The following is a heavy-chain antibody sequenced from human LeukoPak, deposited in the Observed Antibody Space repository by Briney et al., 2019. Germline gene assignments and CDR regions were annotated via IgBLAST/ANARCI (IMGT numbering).Heavy chain of an antibody. CDR3: ARDWVRGYGSGSYYSPYYYYGMDV. CDR2: IKQDGSEK. J-gene: IGHJ6*02. D-gene: IGHD3-10*01. V-gene: IGHV3-7*01. Sequence: GGSLRLSCAASGFTFSSYWMSWVRQAPGKGLEWVANIKQDGSEKYYVDSVKGRFTISRDNAKNSLYLQMNSLRAEDTAVYYCARDWVRGYGSGSYYSPYYYYGMDVWGQGTTVTVSS. CDR1: GFTFSSYW.